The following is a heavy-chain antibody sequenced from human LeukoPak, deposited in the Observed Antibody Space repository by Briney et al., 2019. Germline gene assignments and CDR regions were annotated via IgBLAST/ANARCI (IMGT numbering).Heavy chain of an antibody. CDR2: IDSDGNT. CDR1: GFTVNNNY. D-gene: IGHD3-3*01. V-gene: IGHV3-53*01. CDR3: ARGLHDLWRGHMGY. J-gene: IGHJ4*02. Sequence: PGGSLRLSCAASGFTVNNNYMTWVRQAPGKGLDWVSVIDSDGNTYYADSVMGRFSISRDNSKNMVFLQMNSLRAGDTAVYYCARGLHDLWRGHMGYWGQGTLVTVSS.